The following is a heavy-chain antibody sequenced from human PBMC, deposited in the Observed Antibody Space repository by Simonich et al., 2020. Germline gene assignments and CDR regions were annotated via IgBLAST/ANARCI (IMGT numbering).Heavy chain of an antibody. CDR3: ARHAGFAFDI. CDR2: IYYRGST. V-gene: IGHV4-39*01. J-gene: IGHJ3*02. CDR1: GGSISSSSYY. Sequence: QLQLQESGPGLVKPSETLSLTCTVSGGSISSSSYYWGWIRQPPGKGLEWIGSIYYRGSTYTKPSLKSRVTISVDTSKNQFALKLSSVTAADTAVYYCARHAGFAFDIWGQGTMVTVSS. D-gene: IGHD6-13*01.